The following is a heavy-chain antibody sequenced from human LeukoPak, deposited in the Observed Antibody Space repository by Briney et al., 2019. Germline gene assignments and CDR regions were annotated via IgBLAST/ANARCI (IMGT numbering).Heavy chain of an antibody. J-gene: IGHJ4*02. D-gene: IGHD2-15*01. CDR3: ARVTLTWQSSDFDH. CDR2: IYYSGST. V-gene: IGHV4-39*07. CDR1: GGSISSSSYY. Sequence: PSGTLSLTCTVSGGSISSSSYYWGWIRQPPGKGLEWIGSIYYSGSTYYTPSLKSRVTISIDTSKNQFSLKLSSVTAADTAVYYCARVTLTWQSSDFDHWGEGTLVTVSS.